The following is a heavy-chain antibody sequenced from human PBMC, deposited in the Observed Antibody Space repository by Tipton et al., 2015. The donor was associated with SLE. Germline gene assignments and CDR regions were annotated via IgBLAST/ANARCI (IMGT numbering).Heavy chain of an antibody. V-gene: IGHV3-30*14. CDR2: ISYDGSNK. CDR1: GFTFSSYA. CDR3: ARGPYSSSSPPDY. D-gene: IGHD6-6*01. Sequence: SLRLSCAASGFTFSSYAMHWVRQAPGKGLEWVAVISYDGSNKYYADSVKGRFTISRENAKNSLYLQMNSLRAGDTAVYYCARGPYSSSSPPDYWGQGTLVTVSS. J-gene: IGHJ4*02.